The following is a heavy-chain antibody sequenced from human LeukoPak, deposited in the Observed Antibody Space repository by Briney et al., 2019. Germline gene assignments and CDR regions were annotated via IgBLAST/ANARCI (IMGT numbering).Heavy chain of an antibody. CDR3: AKPRSAESPFDY. V-gene: IGHV3-23*01. CDR1: GFTFSSYA. CDR2: FSGSGGST. Sequence: GGSLRLSCAASGFTFSSYAMSWVRQAPGEGVEGISGFSGSGGSTYYADAVQGRFTISRGNSKNTLYLQMNSLRAEDTAVHYCAKPRSAESPFDYWGQGTLVTVSS. D-gene: IGHD3-3*01. J-gene: IGHJ4*02.